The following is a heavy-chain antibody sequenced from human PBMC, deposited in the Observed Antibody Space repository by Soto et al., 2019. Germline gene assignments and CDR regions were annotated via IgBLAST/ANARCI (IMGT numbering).Heavy chain of an antibody. Sequence: PSETLSFTCTVSGGSISSYYWSWIRQPPGKGLEWIGYIYYSGSTNYNPSLKSRVTISVDTSKNQFSLKLSSVTAADTAVYYCAREGIAAPYYYYYGMDVWGQGTTVTVSS. CDR1: GGSISSYY. D-gene: IGHD6-13*01. J-gene: IGHJ6*02. CDR2: IYYSGST. CDR3: AREGIAAPYYYYYGMDV. V-gene: IGHV4-59*01.